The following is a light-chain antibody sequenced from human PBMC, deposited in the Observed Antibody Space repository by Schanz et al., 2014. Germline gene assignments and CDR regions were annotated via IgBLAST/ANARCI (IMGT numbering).Light chain of an antibody. Sequence: DIQMTQSPSSLSASVGDRVTISCRASQSITSFLNWYQHKPGKAPKLLIYKASSLESGVPPRFSGSESGTEFTLTISSLQPDDFATYFCQQYYNYPRTFGQGTKVEIK. CDR3: QQYYNYPRT. V-gene: IGKV1-5*03. J-gene: IGKJ1*01. CDR1: QSITSF. CDR2: KAS.